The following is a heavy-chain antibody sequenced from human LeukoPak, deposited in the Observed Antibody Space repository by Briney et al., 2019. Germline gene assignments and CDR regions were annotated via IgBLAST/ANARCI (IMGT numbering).Heavy chain of an antibody. D-gene: IGHD2-21*02. Sequence: PGGSLRLSCAASGFTFSGYSMNWVRQAPGKGLEWVSSISSSSSYIYYADSVKGRFTISRDNAKNSLYLQMNSLRAEDTAVYYCARDRDCGGHCYTFDYWGQGTLVTVSS. CDR1: GFTFSGYS. CDR3: ARDRDCGGHCYTFDY. V-gene: IGHV3-21*01. J-gene: IGHJ4*02. CDR2: ISSSSSYI.